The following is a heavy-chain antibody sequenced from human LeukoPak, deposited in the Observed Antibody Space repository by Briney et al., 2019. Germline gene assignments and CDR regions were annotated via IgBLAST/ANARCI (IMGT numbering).Heavy chain of an antibody. J-gene: IGHJ4*02. CDR3: ARDTYYYDSSGSTLDY. CDR1: GYTFTGYY. D-gene: IGHD3-22*01. CDR2: INPNSGGT. Sequence: ASVKVSCKASGYTFTGYYMHWVRQAPGQGLEWMGWINPNSGGTNYAQKFQGRVTMTRDTSISTAYMELSRLRSDDTAVYYCARDTYYYDSSGSTLDYWGQGTLVTVSS. V-gene: IGHV1-2*02.